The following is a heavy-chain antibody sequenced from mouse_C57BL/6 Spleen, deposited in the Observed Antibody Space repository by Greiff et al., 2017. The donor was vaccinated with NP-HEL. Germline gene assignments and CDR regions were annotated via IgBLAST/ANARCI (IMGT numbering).Heavy chain of an antibody. J-gene: IGHJ4*01. V-gene: IGHV5-9*01. D-gene: IGHD2-1*01. CDR2: ISGGGGNT. Sequence: VQLKESGGGLVKPGGSLKLSCAASGFTFSSYTMSWVRQTPEKRLEWVATISGGGGNTYYPDSVKGRFSISRDNAKNTLYLQMSSLRSEDTALYYCARRDYGNYGGAMDYWGQGTSVTVSS. CDR3: ARRDYGNYGGAMDY. CDR1: GFTFSSYT.